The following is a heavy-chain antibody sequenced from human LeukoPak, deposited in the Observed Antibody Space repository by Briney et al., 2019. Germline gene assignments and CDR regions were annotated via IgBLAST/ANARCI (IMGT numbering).Heavy chain of an antibody. CDR3: VMQFDY. V-gene: IGHV3-23*01. CDR1: GITFSSSA. J-gene: IGHJ4*02. Sequence: GGSLRLSCAASGITFSSSAMTWVRQAPGKGLEWVSGISGSGRNTYYADSVKGRFTISRDNSKNTLYLQMNSLRDEDTAVYYCVMQFDYWGQGALVTVSS. CDR2: ISGSGRNT.